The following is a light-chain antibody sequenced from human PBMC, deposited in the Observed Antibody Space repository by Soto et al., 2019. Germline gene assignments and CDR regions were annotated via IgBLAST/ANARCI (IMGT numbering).Light chain of an antibody. V-gene: IGKV3-11*01. CDR3: QHRSGWPPGAT. CDR2: DAS. CDR1: QSVSSSY. Sequence: EIVLTQSPGTLSLSPVERATLSCMASQSVSSSYLAWYQQKPGQAPRLLIYDASNRGTDIPARFSGSGSGTDFTLTISSLEPEDFALYYCQHRSGWPPGATFGQGTRLEIK. J-gene: IGKJ5*01.